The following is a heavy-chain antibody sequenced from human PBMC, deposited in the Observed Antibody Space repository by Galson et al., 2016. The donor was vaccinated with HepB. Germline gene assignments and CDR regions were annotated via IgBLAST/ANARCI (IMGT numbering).Heavy chain of an antibody. V-gene: IGHV2-5*02. CDR2: IYWDDDK. CDR3: AHSGRIALARGATGYHIMDV. CDR1: GFSLNSYAVG. Sequence: PALVTPTQTLTLTCTFSGFSLNSYAVGVGWMRQPPGKAPEWLALIYWDDDKGYSPSLESRLSISKDTSKNQVVLTLTNMDPVDTATYYCAHSGRIALARGATGYHIMDVGGQGTAVTVSS. J-gene: IGHJ6*02. D-gene: IGHD3-10*01.